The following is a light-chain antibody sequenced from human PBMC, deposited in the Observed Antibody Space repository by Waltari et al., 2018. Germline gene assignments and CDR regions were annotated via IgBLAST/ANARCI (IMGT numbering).Light chain of an antibody. J-gene: IGLJ1*01. Sequence: SSDLTQPPSVSVSPGQTATLTCSGDKLADKYASWYQLKSGQSPVLVIYEDRRRPSGIPGRFSGSNSGNTATLTITGTQATDEADYYCQTWGSSTSYVFGSGTKVTVL. CDR3: QTWGSSTSYV. CDR1: KLADKY. V-gene: IGLV3-1*01. CDR2: EDR.